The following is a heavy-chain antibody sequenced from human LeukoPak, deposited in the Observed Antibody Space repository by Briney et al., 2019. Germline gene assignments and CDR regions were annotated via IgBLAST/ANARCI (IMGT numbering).Heavy chain of an antibody. D-gene: IGHD1/OR15-1a*01. V-gene: IGHV4-39*01. J-gene: IGHJ3*02. CDR1: GGSISSSSYY. CDR3: ARPVGRSNIREHDAFDI. CDR2: IYYSGST. Sequence: PSETLSLTCTVSGGSISSSSYYWGWIRQPPGKGLEWIGSIYYSGSTYYNPSLKSRVTISVDASKNQFSLKLSSVTAADTAVYYCARPVGRSNIREHDAFDIWGQGTMVTVSS.